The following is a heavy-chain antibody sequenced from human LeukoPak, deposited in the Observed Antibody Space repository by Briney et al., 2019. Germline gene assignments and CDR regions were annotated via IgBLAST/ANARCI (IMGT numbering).Heavy chain of an antibody. J-gene: IGHJ4*02. CDR1: GFTFSSYS. V-gene: IGHV3-21*01. Sequence: GGSLRLSCAASGFTFSSYSMNWVRQAPGKGLEWVSSISSSNSYIYYADSVKGRFTISRDNAKNSLYLQMNSLRAEDTAVYYCARSIAAAVYFDYWGQGTLVTVSS. CDR3: ARSIAAAVYFDY. D-gene: IGHD6-13*01. CDR2: ISSSNSYI.